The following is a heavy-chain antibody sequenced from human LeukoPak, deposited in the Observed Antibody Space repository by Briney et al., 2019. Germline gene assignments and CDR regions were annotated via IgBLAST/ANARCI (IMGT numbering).Heavy chain of an antibody. CDR2: ISASGYST. D-gene: IGHD6-13*01. Sequence: PGGSLRLSCAASGFTFSSYTMSWVRQAPGKGLEWVSAISASGYSTYYADSVKGRFTISRDNSKNTLFLQMNSLRAEDTAVYYCAHGAYGNSWGYFQHWGQGTLVTVSS. V-gene: IGHV3-23*01. J-gene: IGHJ1*01. CDR1: GFTFSSYT. CDR3: AHGAYGNSWGYFQH.